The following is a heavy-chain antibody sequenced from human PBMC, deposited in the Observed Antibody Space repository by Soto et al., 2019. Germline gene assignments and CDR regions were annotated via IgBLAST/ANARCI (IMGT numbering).Heavy chain of an antibody. D-gene: IGHD5-12*01. V-gene: IGHV3-23*01. Sequence: GGSLRLSCAASGFTFSSYAMSWVRQAPGKGLEWVSAISGSGGSTYYADFVKGRFTISRDNSKNTLYLQMNSLRAEDTAVYYCAKDLYSGYDFDGFVIWGQGTMVTVSS. J-gene: IGHJ3*02. CDR3: AKDLYSGYDFDGFVI. CDR2: ISGSGGST. CDR1: GFTFSSYA.